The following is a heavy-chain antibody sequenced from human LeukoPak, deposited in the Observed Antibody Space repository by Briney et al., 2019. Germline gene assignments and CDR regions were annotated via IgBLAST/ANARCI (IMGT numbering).Heavy chain of an antibody. CDR1: GFTFSSYA. Sequence: GGSLRLSCAASGFTFSSYAMHWVRQAPGKGLEWVSGISWNSGSIGYADSVKGRFTISRDNAKNSLYLQMNSLRAEDTALYYCAKGDMVRGVIITLMDVWGKGTTVTISS. V-gene: IGHV3-9*01. CDR3: AKGDMVRGVIITLMDV. J-gene: IGHJ6*03. CDR2: ISWNSGSI. D-gene: IGHD3-10*01.